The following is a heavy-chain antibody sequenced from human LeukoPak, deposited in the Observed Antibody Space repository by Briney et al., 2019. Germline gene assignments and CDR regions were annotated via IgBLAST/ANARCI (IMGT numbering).Heavy chain of an antibody. CDR1: GYTFTSYW. CDR3: AKTGDSSSAFKY. CDR2: IYPGDSDT. D-gene: IGHD6-6*01. J-gene: IGHJ4*02. V-gene: IGHV5-51*01. Sequence: GESLKISFQGSGYTFTSYWIGRVRQMPGKGLEWMGIIYPGDSDTRYSPSFQGQVTISADKSISTAYLQWSSLKASETAMYYCAKTGDSSSAFKYWGQGTLVTVSS.